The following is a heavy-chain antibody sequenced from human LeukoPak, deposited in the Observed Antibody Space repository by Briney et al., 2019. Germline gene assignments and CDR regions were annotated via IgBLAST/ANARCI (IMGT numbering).Heavy chain of an antibody. CDR1: GFTFSSYW. Sequence: GGSLRLSCAASGFTFSSYWMHWVRQAPGKGLVWVSRINSDGSSTTYADSVKGRFTISRDNAKNSLYLQMNSLRAEDTALYYCASGYYDSSAFDYWGQGTLVTVSS. CDR2: INSDGSST. CDR3: ASGYYDSSAFDY. J-gene: IGHJ4*02. V-gene: IGHV3-74*01. D-gene: IGHD3-22*01.